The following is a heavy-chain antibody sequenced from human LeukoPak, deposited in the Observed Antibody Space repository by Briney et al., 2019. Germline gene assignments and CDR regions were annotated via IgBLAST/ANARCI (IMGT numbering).Heavy chain of an antibody. CDR1: GYSFTSFW. CDR3: ARRAAEWELLDV. CDR2: IYPGDSDT. Sequence: GEFLKISCKGAGYSFTSFWIGWGRPMSGKGLGWRGIIYPGDSDTRYSPSFQGQITISADKSIRPAYLQWSSLKASDTAMYYCARRAAEWELLDVWGQGTLVTVSS. J-gene: IGHJ5*02. V-gene: IGHV5-51*01. D-gene: IGHD1-26*01.